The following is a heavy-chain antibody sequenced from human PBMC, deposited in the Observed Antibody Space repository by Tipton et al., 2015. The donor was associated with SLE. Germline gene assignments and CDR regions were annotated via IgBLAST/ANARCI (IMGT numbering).Heavy chain of an antibody. CDR2: IYYSGST. J-gene: IGHJ4*02. CDR1: GGSIISYY. Sequence: LRLSCTVSGGSIISYYWNWIRQPPGKGLEWIGYIYYSGSTNYNPSLKSRVTISVDTSKNQFSLKLSSVTAADTAVYYCARPRIVGATSPFDYWGQGTLVTVSS. D-gene: IGHD1-26*01. V-gene: IGHV4-59*08. CDR3: ARPRIVGATSPFDY.